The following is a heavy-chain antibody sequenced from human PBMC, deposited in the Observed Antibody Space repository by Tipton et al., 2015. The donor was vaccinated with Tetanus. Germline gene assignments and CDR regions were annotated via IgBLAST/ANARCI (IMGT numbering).Heavy chain of an antibody. CDR1: GDSISSGGYY. CDR3: AGGLVRWYEP. Sequence: TLSLTCTVAGDSISSGGYYWNWVRQNPGKGLEWLGYIFSGGTTFYSPSLNGRVSMSLDTSKNLFALRLASVTAADTAVYSCAGGLVRWYEPWGRGTLVSVSS. J-gene: IGHJ5*02. V-gene: IGHV4-31*03. D-gene: IGHD3-10*01. CDR2: IFSGGTT.